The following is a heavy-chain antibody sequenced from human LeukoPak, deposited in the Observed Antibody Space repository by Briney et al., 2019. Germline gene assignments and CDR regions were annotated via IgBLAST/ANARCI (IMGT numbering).Heavy chain of an antibody. CDR3: ARDRTVMTWDY. J-gene: IGHJ4*02. D-gene: IGHD4-11*01. CDR2: IKQDGSEK. CDR1: GFTFSSYW. Sequence: AGGSLKLSFAASGFTFSSYWMSWVRQAPGKGLEWVANIKQDGSEKYYVDSVKGRFTISRDNAKNSLYLQMNSLRAEDTAVYYCARDRTVMTWDYWGQGTMVTVSS. V-gene: IGHV3-7*01.